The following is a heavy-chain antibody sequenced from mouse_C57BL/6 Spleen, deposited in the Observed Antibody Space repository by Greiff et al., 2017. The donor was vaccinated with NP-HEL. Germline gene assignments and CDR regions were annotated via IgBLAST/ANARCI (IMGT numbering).Heavy chain of an antibody. V-gene: IGHV1-64*01. Sequence: QVQLQQSGAELVKPGASVKLSCKASGYTFTSYWMHWVKQRPGQGLEWIGMIHPNSGSTNYNEKFKSKATLTVDKSSSTAYMQLSSLTSEDSAVYYCAREETASSHYFDYWGQGTTLTVSS. J-gene: IGHJ2*01. CDR2: IHPNSGST. CDR3: AREETASSHYFDY. D-gene: IGHD3-2*01. CDR1: GYTFTSYW.